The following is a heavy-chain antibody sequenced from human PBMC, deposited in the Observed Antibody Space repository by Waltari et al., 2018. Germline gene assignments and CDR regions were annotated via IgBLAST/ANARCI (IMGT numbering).Heavy chain of an antibody. D-gene: IGHD1-26*01. CDR2: ISGSGGST. Sequence: EVQLLESGGGLVQPGGSLRLSCAASGFPFRSYAMSWVRQAPGKGLEWVSAISGSGGSTYYADSVKGRFTISRDNSKNTLYLQMNSLRAEDTAVYYCAKASFSGSYSTLDYWGQGTLVTVSS. CDR1: GFPFRSYA. CDR3: AKASFSGSYSTLDY. J-gene: IGHJ4*02. V-gene: IGHV3-23*01.